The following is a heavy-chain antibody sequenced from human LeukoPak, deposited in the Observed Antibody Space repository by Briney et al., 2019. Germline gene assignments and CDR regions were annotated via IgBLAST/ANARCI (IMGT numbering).Heavy chain of an antibody. Sequence: GGSLRLSCAVSGFTFSSYWMDWVRQVPGKGLVWVSRISSDGSTTTYADSVKGRFTISRDNAKNTLYLQMTSLRADDTAVYDSARKSTTKLLDYWGQGTLVTVSS. CDR2: ISSDGSTT. CDR1: GFTFSSYW. J-gene: IGHJ4*02. V-gene: IGHV3-74*01. CDR3: ARKSTTKLLDY. D-gene: IGHD1-1*01.